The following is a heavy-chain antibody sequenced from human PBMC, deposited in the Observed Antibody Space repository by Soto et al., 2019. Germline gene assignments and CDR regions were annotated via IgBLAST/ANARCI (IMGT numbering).Heavy chain of an antibody. D-gene: IGHD2-15*01. CDR2: ISDTGSSH. CDR3: ARGLGYCSGGSCPQSWFDP. V-gene: IGHV3-30*03. J-gene: IGHJ5*02. CDR1: GFTFSSYG. Sequence: GGSLRLSCVGSGFTFSSYGMHWVRQAPGKGLECVAVISDTGSSHYYAASVEGRFTISRENSKNTLSLHMDRLRAEDTAVYYCARGLGYCSGGSCPQSWFDPWGQGTLVTVSS.